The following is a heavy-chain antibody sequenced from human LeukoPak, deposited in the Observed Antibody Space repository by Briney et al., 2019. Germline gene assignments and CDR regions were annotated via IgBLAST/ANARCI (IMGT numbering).Heavy chain of an antibody. J-gene: IGHJ4*02. CDR3: ARKLESGPFDH. CDR2: IYYSGST. Sequence: SETLSLTFTVSGGSISSYYWSWIRQPPGKGLEWIGYIYYSGSTNYNPSLKSRVTISVDTSKNQFSLKLSSVTAADTAVYYCARKLESGPFDHWGQGTLVTVSS. V-gene: IGHV4-59*12. D-gene: IGHD3-3*01. CDR1: GGSISSYY.